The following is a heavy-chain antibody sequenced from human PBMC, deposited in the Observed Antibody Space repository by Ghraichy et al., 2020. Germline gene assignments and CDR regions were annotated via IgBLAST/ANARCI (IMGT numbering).Heavy chain of an antibody. CDR1: GGSISSANHF. Sequence: SETLSLTCTVSGGSISSANHFWGWVRQPPGKGLEWIGFVYYDGTSYYNRSLRSRSTISIDTSKNQFSLRLYSVTSADTARYFCAREVNVVTDSDAFDIWGRGTLVTVSS. V-gene: IGHV4-30-4*01. CDR3: AREVNVVTDSDAFDI. CDR2: VYYDGTS. J-gene: IGHJ3*02. D-gene: IGHD2-21*02.